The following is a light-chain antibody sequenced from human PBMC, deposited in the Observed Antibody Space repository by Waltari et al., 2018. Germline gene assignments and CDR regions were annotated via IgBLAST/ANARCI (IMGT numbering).Light chain of an antibody. CDR3: QAWDNSAAV. CDR1: KLGDKY. CDR2: QDN. V-gene: IGLV3-1*01. Sequence: SYELTQPPSLYVSPGQTATIACSGDKLGDKYACWYQQNSGQSPVLVIFQDNKRPSGIPERFSGSNSGNTATLTISGIQAMDEADYFCQAWDNSAAVFGGGTRLTVL. J-gene: IGLJ3*02.